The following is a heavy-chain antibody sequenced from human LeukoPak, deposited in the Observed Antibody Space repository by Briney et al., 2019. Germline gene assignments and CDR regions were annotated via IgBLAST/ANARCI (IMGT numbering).Heavy chain of an antibody. CDR1: GGSISSYY. J-gene: IGHJ6*03. CDR2: IYYSGST. D-gene: IGHD5-18*01. CDR3: ARTTEGGYTYDYFYYYYMDV. V-gene: IGHV4-59*01. Sequence: SETLSRTCTVSGGSISSYYWSWIRQPPGKGLEWIGYIYYSGSTNYNPSLKSRVTISVDTSKNQFSLKLSSVTAAGTAVYYCARTTEGGYTYDYFYYYYMDVWGKGTTVTISS.